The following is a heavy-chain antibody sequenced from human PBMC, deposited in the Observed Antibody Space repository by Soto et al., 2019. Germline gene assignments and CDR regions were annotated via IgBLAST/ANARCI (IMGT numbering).Heavy chain of an antibody. J-gene: IGHJ4*02. CDR1: GYTFTSYA. D-gene: IGHD1-26*01. V-gene: IGHV1-3*05. Sequence: QVQLVQSGAEEKKPGASVKVSCKASGYTFTSYAMHWVRQAPGQRLEWMGWINAGNGNTKYSQKFQGRVTITRDTSARTAYMELSSLRSEDTAVYYCARDLVRWELPWNYFDYWGQGTLVTVSS. CDR3: ARDLVRWELPWNYFDY. CDR2: INAGNGNT.